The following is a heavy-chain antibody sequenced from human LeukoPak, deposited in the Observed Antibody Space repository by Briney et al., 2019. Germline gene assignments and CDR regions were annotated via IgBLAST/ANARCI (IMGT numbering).Heavy chain of an antibody. CDR1: GYSFTTYN. CDR3: ARVSDIVYSRGFDP. V-gene: IGHV1-46*01. Sequence: ASVKVSCKACGYSFTTYNIHWVRPAPGQGLEWMGIINPTDGSTSYAENFQGRVTVTRDTSTSTVYMELSSLRSEDTAVYYCARVSDIVYSRGFDPWGQGTLVTVSS. J-gene: IGHJ5*02. D-gene: IGHD2-15*01. CDR2: INPTDGST.